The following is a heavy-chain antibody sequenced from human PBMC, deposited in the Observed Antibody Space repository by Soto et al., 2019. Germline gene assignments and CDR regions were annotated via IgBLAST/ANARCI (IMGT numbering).Heavy chain of an antibody. CDR2: ISGSGGGT. Sequence: GGSLRLSCAASGFTFSSYAMSWVRQAPGKGLEWVSSISGSGGGTYYADSVKGRFTISRDNSKNTLYLQMNSLRAEDTAVYYCAKGPGGSCSSISCYWFDSWGQGTLVTVSS. D-gene: IGHD2-2*01. CDR3: AKGPGGSCSSISCYWFDS. V-gene: IGHV3-23*01. CDR1: GFTFSSYA. J-gene: IGHJ5*01.